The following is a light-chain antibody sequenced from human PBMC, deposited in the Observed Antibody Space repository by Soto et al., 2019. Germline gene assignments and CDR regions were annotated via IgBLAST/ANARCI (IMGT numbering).Light chain of an antibody. Sequence: EIVLTQSPGTLSLSPGERATLSCRASQSLSSNFLAWYQQKPGQAPRLLIYGATSRATGVPDRFSGGGSGTDFTLTIGRLEPEDFAVYYCQRFGNSPLSTFGQGTKLE. V-gene: IGKV3-20*01. CDR2: GAT. CDR1: QSLSSNF. CDR3: QRFGNSPLST. J-gene: IGKJ2*01.